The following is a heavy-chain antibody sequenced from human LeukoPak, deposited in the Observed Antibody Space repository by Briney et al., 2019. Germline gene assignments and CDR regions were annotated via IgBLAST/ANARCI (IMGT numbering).Heavy chain of an antibody. J-gene: IGHJ5*02. Sequence: SETLSLTCTVSGGSITSSSYYWGWIRQPPGKGLEWIGSIYYSGSTYYNPSLKSRITISVDTSKNQFSLKLSSVTAANTAVYYCARRRGTKFDPWGQGTLVTVSS. CDR3: ARRRGTKFDP. D-gene: IGHD2-8*01. V-gene: IGHV4-39*01. CDR2: IYYSGST. CDR1: GGSITSSSYY.